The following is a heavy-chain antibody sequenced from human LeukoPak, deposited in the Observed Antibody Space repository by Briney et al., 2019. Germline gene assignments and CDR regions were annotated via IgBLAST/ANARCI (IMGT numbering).Heavy chain of an antibody. CDR2: ISGSGGST. CDR3: AKDSVPAAFYYFDY. V-gene: IGHV3-23*01. Sequence: PGGSLRLSCAASGFIFSKYAMSWVRQAPGKGLEWVSAISGSGGSTYYADSVKGRFTISRDNSKNTLYLQMNSLRAEDTAVYYCAKDSVPAAFYYFDYWGQGTLVTVSS. J-gene: IGHJ4*02. D-gene: IGHD2-2*01. CDR1: GFIFSKYA.